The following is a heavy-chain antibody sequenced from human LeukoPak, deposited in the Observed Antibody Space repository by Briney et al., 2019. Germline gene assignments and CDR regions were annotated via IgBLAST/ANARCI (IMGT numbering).Heavy chain of an antibody. CDR3: ASLTGSVDY. CDR2: IRNKANSYTT. D-gene: IGHD7-27*01. CDR1: GFTFSDHY. Sequence: PGGSLRLSCAASGFTFSDHYMDWVRQAPGKGLEWVGRIRNKANSYTTEYAASVEGRFTISRDDSKNSLYLQMNSLKSDDTAVYSCASLTGSVDYWGQGTLVTVSS. V-gene: IGHV3-72*01. J-gene: IGHJ4*02.